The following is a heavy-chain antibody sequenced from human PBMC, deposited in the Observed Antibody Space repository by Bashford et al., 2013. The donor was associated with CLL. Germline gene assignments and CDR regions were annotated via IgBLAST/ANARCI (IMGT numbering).Heavy chain of an antibody. V-gene: IGHV2-5*02. D-gene: IGHD6-13*01. CDR2: IYWDDDK. CDR1: GFSVSTREVG. Sequence: SGPTLVKPTQTLTLTCTVSGFSVSTREVGVAWLRQSPGRAPEWLALIYWDDDKRYRPSLKTRLTISKDTSKNQVVLTMTNMNTVDTATYFCARMPREAAGRTWFDPWGQGTLVTVSS. J-gene: IGHJ5*02. CDR3: ARMPREAAGRTWFDP.